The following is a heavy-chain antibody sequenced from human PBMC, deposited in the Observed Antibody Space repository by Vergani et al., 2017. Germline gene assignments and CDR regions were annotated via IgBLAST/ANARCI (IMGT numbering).Heavy chain of an antibody. V-gene: IGHV4-61*02. CDR3: ARSRPYGTSCSCPAI. D-gene: IGHD2-2*01. Sequence: QVKLQESGPGLLKPSQTLSLTCTVSGESIRSGSHYWSWIRQPAGEGPEWIGHIHTGGSTDLNPSFKSRVSISVDTSKSQFSLKLNSVTVADTAVYYCARSRPYGTSCSCPAIWGQGTLVTVSS. J-gene: IGHJ4*02. CDR2: IHTGGST. CDR1: GESIRSGSHY.